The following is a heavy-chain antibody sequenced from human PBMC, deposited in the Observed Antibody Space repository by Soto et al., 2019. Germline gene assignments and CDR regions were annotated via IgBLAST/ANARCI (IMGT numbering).Heavy chain of an antibody. CDR2: ISSSSSTI. V-gene: IGHV3-48*01. CDR3: AAQKWELHDY. CDR1: GFTFSSYS. D-gene: IGHD1-26*01. J-gene: IGHJ4*02. Sequence: EVQLVESGGGLVQPGGSLRLSCAASGFTFSSYSMNWVRQAPGKGLEWVSYISSSSSTIYYADSVKGRFTISRDNAKNSLYLQMNSLRAEDTAVYYCAAQKWELHDYWGQGTLVTVSS.